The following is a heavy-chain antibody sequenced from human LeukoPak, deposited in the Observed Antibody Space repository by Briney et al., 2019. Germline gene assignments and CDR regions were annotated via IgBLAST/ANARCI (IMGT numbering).Heavy chain of an antibody. J-gene: IGHJ4*02. CDR2: ITGSGGST. Sequence: PGGSLRLSCAASGFTFTSSVMSCVRQALGKGLEWVSSITGSGGSTYYADSWKGRFSISRDNSKNTLYMQMNSLRAEDTAEYYCAKAENGLDYWGQGTLVTVSS. CDR1: GFTFTSSV. D-gene: IGHD2-8*01. CDR3: AKAENGLDY. V-gene: IGHV3-23*01.